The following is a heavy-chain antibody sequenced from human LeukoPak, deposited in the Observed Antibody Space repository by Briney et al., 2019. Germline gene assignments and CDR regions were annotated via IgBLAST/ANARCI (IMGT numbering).Heavy chain of an antibody. V-gene: IGHV4-61*01. CDR2: IYYSGST. Sequence: PSETLSLTCTVSGGSVRSGSYYWSWIRQPPGKGLEWIGYIYYSGSTNYNPSLKSRVTISVDTSKNQFSLKLSSVTAADTAVYYCARSRDYGDYLGYWGQGTLVTVSS. J-gene: IGHJ4*02. D-gene: IGHD4-17*01. CDR3: ARSRDYGDYLGY. CDR1: GGSVRSGSYY.